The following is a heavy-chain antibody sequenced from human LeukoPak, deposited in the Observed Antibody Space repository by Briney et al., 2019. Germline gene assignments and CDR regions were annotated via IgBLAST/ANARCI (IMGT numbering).Heavy chain of an antibody. CDR1: GYTFASHA. J-gene: IGHJ6*02. Sequence: ASVTVSCKASGYTFASHALHWVRQAPGQRLGWMGWINAGNGNTKYSQKFQDRVTITRDTSASTAYMELSSLRSEDTAVYYCARDRDRFTIFGAPIARFYYDMDVWGQGTTVTVAS. CDR3: ARDRDRFTIFGAPIARFYYDMDV. D-gene: IGHD3-3*01. V-gene: IGHV1-3*01. CDR2: INAGNGNT.